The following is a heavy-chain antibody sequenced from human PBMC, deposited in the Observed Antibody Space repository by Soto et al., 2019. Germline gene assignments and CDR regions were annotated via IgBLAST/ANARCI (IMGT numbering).Heavy chain of an antibody. J-gene: IGHJ4*02. CDR2: INHSGRT. D-gene: IGHD5-18*01. Sequence: SEMLSLTCGVYGESFSGYYWSWIRQPPGKGLEWIGEINHSGRTNYNPSLKSRVTISVDTSKNQFSLKLSSVTAADTAVYYCARDGYNYGSFDYWGQGTLVTVSS. CDR1: GESFSGYY. CDR3: ARDGYNYGSFDY. V-gene: IGHV4-34*01.